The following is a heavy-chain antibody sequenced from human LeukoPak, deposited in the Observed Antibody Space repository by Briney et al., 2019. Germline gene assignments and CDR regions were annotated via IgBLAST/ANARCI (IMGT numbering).Heavy chain of an antibody. J-gene: IGHJ3*02. CDR3: ARPHYYDSSGGGRGAFDI. CDR2: IYPGDSDT. D-gene: IGHD3-22*01. V-gene: IGHV5-51*01. Sequence: GESLKISCRVSGYSFPIYWIGWVRQMPGRGLECLGIIYPGDSDTRYSPSFQGQVTISADKSISTAYLQWNSLKASDTAMYYCARPHYYDSSGGGRGAFDIWGQGTMVTVSS. CDR1: GYSFPIYW.